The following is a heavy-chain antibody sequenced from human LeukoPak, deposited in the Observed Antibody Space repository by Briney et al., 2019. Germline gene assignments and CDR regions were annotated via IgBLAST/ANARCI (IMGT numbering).Heavy chain of an antibody. CDR3: ARTRDLGPDY. J-gene: IGHJ4*02. CDR2: TYYRSKWYY. V-gene: IGHV6-1*01. Sequence: SQTLSLTCVISGDSVSSNSAAWNWIRQSPSRGLEWLGRTYYRSKWYYHFAVSMKSRITVNPDTSKNQFSLQLNSVTPEDTAVYYCARTRDLGPDYWGQGTLVTVSS. CDR1: GDSVSSNSAA. D-gene: IGHD1-26*01.